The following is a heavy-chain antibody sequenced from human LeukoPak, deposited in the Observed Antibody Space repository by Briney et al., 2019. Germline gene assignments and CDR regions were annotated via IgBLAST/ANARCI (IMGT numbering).Heavy chain of an antibody. J-gene: IGHJ4*02. V-gene: IGHV3-7*01. CDR3: ARDITMIVGTFFDC. CDR2: IKQDGSEK. CDR1: GFTFSSYW. Sequence: PGGSLRLSCAASGFTFSSYWMSWVRQAPGKGLEWVANIKQDGSEKYYVDSVKGRFTISRDNAKNSLYLQMNSLRAEDTAVYYCARDITMIVGTFFDCWGEGTLVTASS. D-gene: IGHD3-22*01.